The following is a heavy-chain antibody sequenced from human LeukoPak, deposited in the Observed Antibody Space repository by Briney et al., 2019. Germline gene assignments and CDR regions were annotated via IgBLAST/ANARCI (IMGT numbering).Heavy chain of an antibody. CDR3: ARHVYISGGPWFDP. J-gene: IGHJ5*02. V-gene: IGHV4-59*08. D-gene: IGHD6-19*01. Sequence: SKTLSLTCTVAGGSISSYYWSWLRQPPGKGLEWIGYIYHSGSTKYNPSLNSRVTISVDKSKNQFSLKLDSVTAADTAVYYCARHVYISGGPWFDPWGQGTLVTVSS. CDR2: IYHSGST. CDR1: GGSISSYY.